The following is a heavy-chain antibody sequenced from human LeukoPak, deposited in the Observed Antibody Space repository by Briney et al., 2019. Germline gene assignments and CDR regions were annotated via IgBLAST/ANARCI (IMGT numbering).Heavy chain of an antibody. CDR3: ATTRGAAADPYNWFDP. J-gene: IGHJ5*02. CDR1: GYIFTSYG. D-gene: IGHD6-13*01. V-gene: IGHV1-18*01. CDR2: ISAYNGNT. Sequence: ASVKVSCKASGYIFTSYGISWVRQAPGQGLEWMGWISAYNGNTHYAQNLRGRVTMTTDTSTSTAYMELRSLRSDDTAIYYCATTRGAAADPYNWFDPWGQGTLVTVSS.